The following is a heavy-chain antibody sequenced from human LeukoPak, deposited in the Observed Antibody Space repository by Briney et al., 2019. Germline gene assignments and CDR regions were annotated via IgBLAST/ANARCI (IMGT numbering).Heavy chain of an antibody. CDR2: IYYSGST. Sequence: SSETLSLTCTVSGGSISSYYWSWIRQPPGKGLEWIGYIYYSGSTNYNPSLKSRVTISVDTSKNQFSLKLSSATAADTAVYYCATVGYCSSTSCYQDHNWFDPWGQGTLVTVSS. J-gene: IGHJ5*02. CDR3: ATVGYCSSTSCYQDHNWFDP. CDR1: GGSISSYY. V-gene: IGHV4-59*01. D-gene: IGHD2-2*01.